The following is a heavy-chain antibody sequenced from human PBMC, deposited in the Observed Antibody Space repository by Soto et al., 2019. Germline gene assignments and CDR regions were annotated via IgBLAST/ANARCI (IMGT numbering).Heavy chain of an antibody. V-gene: IGHV1-69*06. J-gene: IGHJ5*02. CDR1: GGTFNSYT. CDR3: AKEGFGDSGWFDP. CDR2: IIPLFGTA. D-gene: IGHD3-10*01. Sequence: QVQLVQSGAEVKKPGSSVKVSCKASGGTFNSYTIGWVRQAPGQGLEWMGGIIPLFGTANYAQKFQGRVTIFADKSTSTAYMELSSLRSEDTAVYYCAKEGFGDSGWFDPWGQGTPVTVSS.